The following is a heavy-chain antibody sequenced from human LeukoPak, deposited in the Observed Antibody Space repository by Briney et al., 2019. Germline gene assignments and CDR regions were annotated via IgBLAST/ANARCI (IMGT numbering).Heavy chain of an antibody. CDR1: GFTFSSYA. Sequence: PGGSLRLSCAASGFTFSSYAMSWVRQAPGKGLEWVSPISGSGGSTYYADSVKGRFTISRDNSKNTLYLQMNSLRAEDTAAYYSPSHSGYNWNDPARGAFDIWGQGTMVTVSS. CDR2: ISGSGGST. V-gene: IGHV3-23*01. D-gene: IGHD1-20*01. CDR3: PSHSGYNWNDPARGAFDI. J-gene: IGHJ3*02.